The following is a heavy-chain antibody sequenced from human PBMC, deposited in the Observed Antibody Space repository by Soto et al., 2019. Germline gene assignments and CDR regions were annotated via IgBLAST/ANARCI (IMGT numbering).Heavy chain of an antibody. V-gene: IGHV1-69*06. CDR3: ARDIGDILTGYYKTYYYYGMDV. CDR2: IIPIFGTA. D-gene: IGHD3-9*01. J-gene: IGHJ6*02. Sequence: SVKVSCKASGGTFSSYAISWVRQAPGQGLEWMGGIIPIFGTANYAQKFQGRVTITADKSTSTAYMELSSLRSEDTAVYYCARDIGDILTGYYKTYYYYGMDVWGQGTTVTVSS. CDR1: GGTFSSYA.